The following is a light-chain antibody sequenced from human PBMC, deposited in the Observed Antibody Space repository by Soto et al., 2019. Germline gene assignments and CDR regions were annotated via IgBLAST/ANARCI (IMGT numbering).Light chain of an antibody. V-gene: IGKV1-5*03. Sequence: DIQMTQSPSTLSASVGDRVTITGRASQTISNWLAWYQQKPGKAPKILLYKASNLESGVPLRFSGNGSGTEFALTISSLQPDDFATYYCQQYNTYWTFGQGTKV. CDR3: QQYNTYWT. CDR1: QTISNW. J-gene: IGKJ1*01. CDR2: KAS.